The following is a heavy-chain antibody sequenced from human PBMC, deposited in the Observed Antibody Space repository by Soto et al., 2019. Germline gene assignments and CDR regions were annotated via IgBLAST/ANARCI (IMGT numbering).Heavy chain of an antibody. Sequence: SVKVSCKASGGTFSSYAISWVRQAPGQGREWMGGIIPIFGTANYAQKFQGRVTITADESTSTAYMELSSLRSEDTAVYYCAREIMYDSSGYYRGGSCHERYFDLWGRGXLVTVSS. CDR3: AREIMYDSSGYYRGGSCHERYFDL. J-gene: IGHJ2*01. CDR2: IIPIFGTA. CDR1: GGTFSSYA. D-gene: IGHD3-22*01. V-gene: IGHV1-69*13.